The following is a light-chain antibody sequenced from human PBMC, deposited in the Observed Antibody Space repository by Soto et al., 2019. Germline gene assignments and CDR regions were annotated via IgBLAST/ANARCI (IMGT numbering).Light chain of an antibody. CDR2: AAS. CDR1: QSISSY. J-gene: IGKJ1*01. V-gene: IGKV1-39*01. CDR3: QHSYSTPRT. Sequence: DIQMTQSPSSLSACVGDRVTITCRVSQSISSYLNWYQQKPGKAPKLLIHAASSFQSGVPSRFSGSGSVTDFTLTISSLQPEDFATYYCQHSYSTPRTFGQGTKV.